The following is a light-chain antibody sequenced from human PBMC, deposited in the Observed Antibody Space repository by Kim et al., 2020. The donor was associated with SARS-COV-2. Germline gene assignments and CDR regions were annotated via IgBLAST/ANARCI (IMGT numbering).Light chain of an antibody. Sequence: GETATPSWRASQSVYNNLAWYNRKPGQAPRLPIYAASTGATGVPARFSGSGSGQEFIITIGSLQSEDLAVYFGKQYQMWPLTFGGGSKVESK. J-gene: IGKJ4*01. V-gene: IGKV3-15*01. CDR1: QSVYNN. CDR2: AAS. CDR3: KQYQMWPLT.